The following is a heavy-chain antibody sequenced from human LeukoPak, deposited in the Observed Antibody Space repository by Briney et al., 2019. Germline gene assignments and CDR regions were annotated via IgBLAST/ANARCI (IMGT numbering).Heavy chain of an antibody. CDR2: IRYDGSNK. D-gene: IGHD6-13*01. J-gene: IGHJ4*02. Sequence: GGSLRLSCAASGFTFSTYGMHWVRQAPGKGLEWVAFIRYDGSNKYYADSVKGRFTISRDNSKNTLYLQMNSLRAEDTAVYYCAKDGAVADFYFAYWGQGTLVTVSS. CDR3: AKDGAVADFYFAY. CDR1: GFTFSTYG. V-gene: IGHV3-30*02.